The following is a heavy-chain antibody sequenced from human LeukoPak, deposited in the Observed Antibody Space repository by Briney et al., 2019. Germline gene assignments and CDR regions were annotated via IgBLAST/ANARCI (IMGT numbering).Heavy chain of an antibody. CDR2: INPDSGYT. V-gene: IGHV1-2*02. CDR1: GYTFTGYN. CDR3: ARSYSLSLRYYYFDY. D-gene: IGHD1-26*01. J-gene: IGHJ4*02. Sequence: ASVKVSCKLSGYTFTGYNIHWVRQAPGQGPEWMGWINPDSGYTNYAHRFQGRVTMTRDTSISTAYMELSSLTSDDTAIYYCARSYSLSLRYYYFDYWGQGTLVTVSS.